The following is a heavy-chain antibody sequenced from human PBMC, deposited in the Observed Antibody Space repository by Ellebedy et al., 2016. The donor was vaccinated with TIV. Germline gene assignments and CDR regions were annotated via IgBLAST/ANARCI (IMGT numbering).Heavy chain of an antibody. J-gene: IGHJ4*02. Sequence: PGGSLRLSCAASGFSFTSYSMIWVRQAPGKGLEWVSSISSSSTYIYYADSVKGRFTISRDNTRNTLYLQMNSLRVEDTAVYYCVRDGDGYNFDYWGQGALVTVSS. CDR3: VRDGDGYNFDY. D-gene: IGHD5-24*01. V-gene: IGHV3-21*01. CDR2: ISSSSTYI. CDR1: GFSFTSYS.